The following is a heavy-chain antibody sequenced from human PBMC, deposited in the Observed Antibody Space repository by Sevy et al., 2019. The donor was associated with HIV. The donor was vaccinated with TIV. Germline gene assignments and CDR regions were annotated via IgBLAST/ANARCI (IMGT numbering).Heavy chain of an antibody. Sequence: GGSLRLSCAASGFTFDDYAMHWVRQAPGKGLEWVSGISWNSGSIGYADSVKGRFTISRDNAKNSLYLQMNSLRAEDTALYYCAKDMPSRYCISTSCYGISYGMDVWGQGTTVTVSS. J-gene: IGHJ6*02. V-gene: IGHV3-9*01. CDR1: GFTFDDYA. D-gene: IGHD2-2*01. CDR3: AKDMPSRYCISTSCYGISYGMDV. CDR2: ISWNSGSI.